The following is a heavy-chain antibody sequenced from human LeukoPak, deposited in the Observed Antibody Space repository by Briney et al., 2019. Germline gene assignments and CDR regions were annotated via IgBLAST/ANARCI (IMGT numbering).Heavy chain of an antibody. J-gene: IGHJ4*02. CDR1: GFTFSGNY. V-gene: IGHV3-53*01. CDR2: VHSGGNT. Sequence: GGSLRLSCAASGFTFSGNYMSWIRQAPGKGLEWVSVVHSGGNTYYAASVKGRFTISRDNAKNSLYLQMNSLRAEDTAVYYCARVSRELQFDYWGQGTLVTVSS. CDR3: ARVSRELQFDY. D-gene: IGHD5-24*01.